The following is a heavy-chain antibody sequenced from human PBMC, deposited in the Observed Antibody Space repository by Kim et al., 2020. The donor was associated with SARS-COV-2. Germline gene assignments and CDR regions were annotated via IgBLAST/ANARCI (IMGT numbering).Heavy chain of an antibody. J-gene: IGHJ6*02. D-gene: IGHD3-10*01. V-gene: IGHV3-30*18. CDR1: GFTFSSYG. CDR2: ISYDGSNK. CDR3: AKEGYGSWSNFPKPGDYCGMDV. Sequence: GGSLRLSCAASGFTFSSYGMHWVRQAPGKGLEWVAVISYDGSNKYYADSVKGRFTISRDNSKNTLYLQMNSLRAEDTAVYYCAKEGYGSWSNFPKPGDYCGMDVWGQGTTVTVSS.